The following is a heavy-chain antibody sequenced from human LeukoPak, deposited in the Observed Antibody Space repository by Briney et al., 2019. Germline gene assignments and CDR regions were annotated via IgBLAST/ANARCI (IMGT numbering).Heavy chain of an antibody. CDR1: GGSFSGYY. V-gene: IGHV4-34*01. Sequence: SETLSLTCAVYGGSFSGYYWSWIRQPPGKGLEWIGEINHSGSTNYNPSLKSRVTISVDTSKNQFSLKLSSVTAADTAVYYCARDESIAAAVLWGQGTLVTVSS. CDR2: INHSGST. CDR3: ARDESIAAAVL. J-gene: IGHJ4*02. D-gene: IGHD6-13*01.